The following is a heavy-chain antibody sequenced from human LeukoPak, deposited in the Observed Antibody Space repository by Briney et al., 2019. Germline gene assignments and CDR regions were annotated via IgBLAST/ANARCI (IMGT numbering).Heavy chain of an antibody. V-gene: IGHV4-61*01. Sequence: SETLSLTCTVSGGSVSSGSYYWSWIRQPPGKGLEWIGYIYYSGSTNYNPSLKSRVTISVDTSKNQFSLKLSSVAAADTAVYYCARDSPYGLLDPWGQGTLVTVSS. J-gene: IGHJ5*02. CDR2: IYYSGST. CDR1: GGSVSSGSYY. CDR3: ARDSPYGLLDP. D-gene: IGHD3-10*01.